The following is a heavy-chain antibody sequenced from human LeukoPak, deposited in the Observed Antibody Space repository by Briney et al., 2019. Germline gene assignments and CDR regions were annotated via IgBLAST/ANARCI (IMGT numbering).Heavy chain of an antibody. J-gene: IGHJ4*02. V-gene: IGHV3-48*04. CDR3: ARVFHDYSNYLDY. CDR1: AFTFSYYG. CDR2: ISSSSSTI. D-gene: IGHD4-11*01. Sequence: QPGRSLRLSCAASAFTFSYYGMHWVRQAPGKGLEWVSYISSSSSTIYYADSVKGRFTISRDNAKNSLFLQMNSLRAEDTAVYYCARVFHDYSNYLDYWGQGTLVTVSS.